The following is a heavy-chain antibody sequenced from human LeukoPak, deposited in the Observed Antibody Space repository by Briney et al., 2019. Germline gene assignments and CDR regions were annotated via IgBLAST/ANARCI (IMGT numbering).Heavy chain of an antibody. D-gene: IGHD3-3*01. V-gene: IGHV4-39*02. CDR1: GGSISSSSYY. J-gene: IGHJ5*02. Sequence: SETLSLTCTVSGGSISSSSYYCGWIRQPPGKGLEWIGSIYYSGSTYYNPSLKSRVTISVDTSKNQFSLKLSSVTAADTAVYYCARDRSLRFLEWNSPNWFDPWGQGTLVTVSS. CDR3: ARDRSLRFLEWNSPNWFDP. CDR2: IYYSGST.